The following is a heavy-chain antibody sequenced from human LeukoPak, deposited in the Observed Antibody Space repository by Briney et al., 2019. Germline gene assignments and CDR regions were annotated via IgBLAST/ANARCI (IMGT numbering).Heavy chain of an antibody. V-gene: IGHV1-2*02. D-gene: IGHD6-13*01. CDR3: ARLISSSWPHFRAFDI. Sequence: ASVTVSYRASGYTFTVYYMHWVRQAPGQGLEGMGWINHNSGDTNYAQKFQGRVTMTRDTSISTAYMELSRLRSDDTAVYYCARLISSSWPHFRAFDIWGQGTMVTVSS. CDR1: GYTFTVYY. CDR2: INHNSGDT. J-gene: IGHJ3*02.